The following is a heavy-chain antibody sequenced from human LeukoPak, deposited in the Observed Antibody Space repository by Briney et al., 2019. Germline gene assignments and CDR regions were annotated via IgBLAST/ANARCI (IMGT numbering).Heavy chain of an antibody. CDR3: AKVHLPFSSSLRRYYFDY. J-gene: IGHJ4*02. V-gene: IGHV3-9*03. Sequence: KPGGSLRLSCAASGFTFDDYAMHWVRQAPGKGLEWVSGISWNSGSIGYADSVKGRFTISRDNAKNSLYLQMNSLRAEDMALYYCAKVHLPFSSSLRRYYFDYWGQGTLVTVSS. CDR2: ISWNSGSI. CDR1: GFTFDDYA. D-gene: IGHD6-13*01.